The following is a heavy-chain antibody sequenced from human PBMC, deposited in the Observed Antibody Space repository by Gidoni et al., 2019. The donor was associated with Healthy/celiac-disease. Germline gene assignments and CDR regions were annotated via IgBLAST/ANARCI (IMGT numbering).Heavy chain of an antibody. CDR1: GGSISSGGYY. J-gene: IGHJ6*02. V-gene: IGHV4-31*03. CDR3: ARDLYCSSTSCYMNYYYGMDV. Sequence: QVQLQESGPGLVKPSQTLSLTCTVSGGSISSGGYYWSWIRQHPGKGLEWIGYIYYSGSTYYNPSLKSRVTISVDTSKNQFSLKLSSVTAADTAVYYCARDLYCSSTSCYMNYYYGMDVWGQGTTVTVSS. CDR2: IYYSGST. D-gene: IGHD2-2*02.